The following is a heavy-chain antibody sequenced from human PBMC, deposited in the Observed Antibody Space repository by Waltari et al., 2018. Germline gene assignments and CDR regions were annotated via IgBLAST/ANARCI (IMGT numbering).Heavy chain of an antibody. CDR3: ASHSSGWSQGMDV. CDR1: GGTFSSYT. D-gene: IGHD6-19*01. Sequence: QVQLVQSGAEVKKPGSSVKVSCKASGGTFSSYTISWVRQAPGQGLEWMGRIIPSLGIANYARKFQGRVTITADKSTSTAYMELSSLRSEDTAVYYCASHSSGWSQGMDVWGQGTTVTVSS. CDR2: IIPSLGIA. V-gene: IGHV1-69*02. J-gene: IGHJ6*02.